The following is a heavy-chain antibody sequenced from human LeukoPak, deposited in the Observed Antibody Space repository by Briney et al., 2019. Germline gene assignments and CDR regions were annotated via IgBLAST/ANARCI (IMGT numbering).Heavy chain of an antibody. CDR1: GYTFTGYY. CDR3: ARGNVGIAAAGTD. J-gene: IGHJ4*02. Sequence: ASVKVTCKASGYTFTGYYMHWVRQAPGQGLEWMGWINPNSGGTNYAHKFQGRVTMTRDTSISTAYMELSRLRSDDTAVYYCARGNVGIAAAGTDWGQGTLVTVSS. CDR2: INPNSGGT. D-gene: IGHD6-13*01. V-gene: IGHV1-2*07.